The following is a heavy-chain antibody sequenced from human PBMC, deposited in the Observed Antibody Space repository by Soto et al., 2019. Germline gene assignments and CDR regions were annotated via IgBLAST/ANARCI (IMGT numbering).Heavy chain of an antibody. D-gene: IGHD3-22*01. CDR2: IIPIFGTA. CDR3: ARGYYYYSSGYYHYYGMDV. J-gene: IGHJ6*02. Sequence: GASVKVSCKVSGGTFSSYAISWVRQAPGQGLEWMGGIIPIFGTANYAQKFQGRVTITADKSTSTAYMELSSLRSEETAVYYCARGYYYYSSGYYHYYGMDVWGQGPTVTVSS. CDR1: GGTFSSYA. V-gene: IGHV1-69*06.